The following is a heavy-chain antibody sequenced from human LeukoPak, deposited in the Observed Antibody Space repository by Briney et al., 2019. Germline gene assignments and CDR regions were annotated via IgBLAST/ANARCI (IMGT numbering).Heavy chain of an antibody. CDR2: TYYRSKWYD. V-gene: IGHV6-1*01. CDR3: ARGTFLQYLLPFDY. CDR1: GDSVSNKSVA. J-gene: IGHJ4*02. Sequence: SQTLSLTCAISGDSVSNKSVAWNWIRQSPSRGLEWLGRTYYRSKWYDDYAVSVKSRITINPDTSKNQFSLQLNSITPEDTAVYYRARGTFLQYLLPFDYWGQGILVTVSS. D-gene: IGHD3-3*02.